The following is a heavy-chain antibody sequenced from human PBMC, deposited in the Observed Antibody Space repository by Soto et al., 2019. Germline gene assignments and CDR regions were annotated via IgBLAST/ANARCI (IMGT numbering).Heavy chain of an antibody. Sequence: ASVKVSCKASGYTFTSYAMHWVRQAPGQRLEWMGWINAGNGNTKYSQKFQGRVTITRDTSASTAYMELSSLRSEGTAVYYCARGYDILTGPPDYWGQGTLVTVSS. J-gene: IGHJ4*02. D-gene: IGHD3-9*01. CDR2: INAGNGNT. V-gene: IGHV1-3*01. CDR1: GYTFTSYA. CDR3: ARGYDILTGPPDY.